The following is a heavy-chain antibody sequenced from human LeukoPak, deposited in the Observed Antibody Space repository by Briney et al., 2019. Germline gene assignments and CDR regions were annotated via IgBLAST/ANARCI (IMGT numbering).Heavy chain of an antibody. J-gene: IGHJ4*02. CDR1: GFTFSDYY. CDR3: AVNLGRYFDWLPRFDY. CDR2: ISSSSSYI. D-gene: IGHD3-9*01. V-gene: IGHV3-11*06. Sequence: GSLRLSCAASGFTFSDYYMSWIRQAPGKGLEWVSSISSSSSYIYYADSVKGRFTISRDNAKNSLYLQMNSLRAEDTAVYYCAVNLGRYFDWLPRFDYWGQGTLVTVSS.